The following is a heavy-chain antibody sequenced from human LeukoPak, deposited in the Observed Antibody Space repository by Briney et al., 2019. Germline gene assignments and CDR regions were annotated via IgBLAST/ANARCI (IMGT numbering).Heavy chain of an antibody. CDR1: GGTFNIYA. Sequence: SVTVSFTSSGGTFNIYAISWVRQAPGQGLEWMGGIIPIFGTANYAQKFQGRVTITADESTSTAYMELSSLRSEDTAVYYCATSITGTTGASWYYYYGMDVWGKGTTVTVSS. J-gene: IGHJ6*04. D-gene: IGHD1-20*01. CDR2: IIPIFGTA. V-gene: IGHV1-69*01. CDR3: ATSITGTTGASWYYYYGMDV.